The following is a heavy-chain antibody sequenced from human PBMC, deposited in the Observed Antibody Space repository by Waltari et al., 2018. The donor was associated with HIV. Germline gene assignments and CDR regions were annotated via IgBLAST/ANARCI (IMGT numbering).Heavy chain of an antibody. D-gene: IGHD5-18*01. Sequence: VKLKQSGPGLVEASHSIFLSCVISGDRVSGHTAAWNWVRQSPAGGLQWLGKTYYRSEWHHVSSVALKGRMVINSDTEKNQFSLHLSSVTPGDTATYYCVRDSYGFDTWGEGTLVTVPP. V-gene: IGHV6-1*01. CDR2: TYYRSEWHH. CDR1: GDRVSGHTAA. CDR3: VRDSYGFDT. J-gene: IGHJ5*02.